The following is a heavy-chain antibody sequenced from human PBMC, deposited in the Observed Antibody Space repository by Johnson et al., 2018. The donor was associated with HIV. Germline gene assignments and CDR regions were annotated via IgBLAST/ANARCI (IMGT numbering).Heavy chain of an antibody. Sequence: QVQLVESGGGVVQPGRSLRLSCAASGFSFTKYAMHWVRQAPGKGLEWVAIISYDGNNKYYADSAKGRFTISRDNSKNTLYLQMNSLRAEDTAVYYCARPHIVVVTAGYAFDIWGQGTMVIVSS. CDR2: ISYDGNNK. CDR3: ARPHIVVVTAGYAFDI. J-gene: IGHJ3*02. V-gene: IGHV3-30-3*01. CDR1: GFSFTKYA. D-gene: IGHD2-21*02.